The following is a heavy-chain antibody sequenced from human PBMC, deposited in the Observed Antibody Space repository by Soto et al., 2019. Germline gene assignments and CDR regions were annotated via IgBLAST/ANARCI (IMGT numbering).Heavy chain of an antibody. J-gene: IGHJ5*02. V-gene: IGHV4-59*01. CDR1: GGSISSYY. CDR3: AREIGGIAAAGSYDNWFDP. D-gene: IGHD6-13*01. Sequence: SETLSLTCTVSGGSISSYYWSWIRQPPGKGLEWIGYIYYSGSTNYNPSLKSRVTISVDTSKNQFSLKLSSVTAADTAVYYCAREIGGIAAAGSYDNWFDPWGQGTLVTVS. CDR2: IYYSGST.